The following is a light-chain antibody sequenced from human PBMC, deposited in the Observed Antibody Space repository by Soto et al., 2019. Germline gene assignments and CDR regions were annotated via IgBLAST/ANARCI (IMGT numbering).Light chain of an antibody. CDR1: QGISSW. CDR3: QQANSFPPIN. Sequence: IQITHAPSSLSASVVGRVNLTFLASQGISSWLAWYQQKPGKAPKLLIYAASSLQSGVPSRFSGSGSGTDFTLTISSLQPEDFATYYCQQANSFPPINFGKGTRLEIK. V-gene: IGKV1-12*01. CDR2: AAS. J-gene: IGKJ5*01.